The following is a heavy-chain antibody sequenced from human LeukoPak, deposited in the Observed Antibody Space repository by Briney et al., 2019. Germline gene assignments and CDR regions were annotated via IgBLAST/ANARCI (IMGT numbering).Heavy chain of an antibody. CDR2: TYYRSKWYN. CDR3: ARVQSSSFAAYWFDP. CDR1: GDSVSSNSAA. D-gene: IGHD6-13*01. V-gene: IGHV6-1*01. Sequence: SQTLSLTCAISGDSVSSNSAAWNWIRQSPSRGLEWQGKTYYRSKWYNDYAVSVKSRITITPDTSKNQFSLQLNSVTPEDTAVYYCARVQSSSFAAYWFDPWGQGTLVTVSS. J-gene: IGHJ5*02.